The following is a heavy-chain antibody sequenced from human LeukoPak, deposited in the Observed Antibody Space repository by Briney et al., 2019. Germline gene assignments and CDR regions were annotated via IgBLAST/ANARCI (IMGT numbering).Heavy chain of an antibody. CDR2: IYYSGST. V-gene: IGHV4-59*01. CDR3: ARTPDSSGYYRDAFDI. D-gene: IGHD3-22*01. CDR1: GGSISSYY. J-gene: IGHJ3*02. Sequence: PSETLSLTCTVSGGSISSYYWSWIRQPPGKGLEWIGYIYYSGSTNYNPSLKSRATISVDTSKNQFSLKLSSVTAADTAVYYCARTPDSSGYYRDAFDIWGQGTMVTVSS.